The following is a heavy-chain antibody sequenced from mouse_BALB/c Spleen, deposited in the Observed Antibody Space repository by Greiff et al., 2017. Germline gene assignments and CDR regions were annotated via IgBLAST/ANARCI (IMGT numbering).Heavy chain of an antibody. CDR1: GYSITSGYY. CDR2: ISYDGSN. D-gene: IGHD1-1*01. Sequence: EVHLVESGPGLVKPSQSLSLTCSVTGYSITSGYYWNWIRQFPGNKLEWMGYISYDGSNNYNPSLKNRISITRDTSKNQFFLKLNSVTTEDTATYYCARGTVVAYYFDYWGQGTTLTVSS. CDR3: ARGTVVAYYFDY. J-gene: IGHJ2*01. V-gene: IGHV3-6*02.